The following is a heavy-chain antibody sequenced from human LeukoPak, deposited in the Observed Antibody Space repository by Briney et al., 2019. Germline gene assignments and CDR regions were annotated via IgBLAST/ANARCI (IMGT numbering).Heavy chain of an antibody. J-gene: IGHJ4*02. CDR3: ARRRDSYGWYYFDY. Sequence: SQTLSLTCTVSGVSVSSNSYYWSCLRPPAGKGPECIGQISTSGNSNSNPSLKSRVTISVDTSKHQFSLKLSSVTAADTAVYYCARRRDSYGWYYFDYWGQGTLVTVSS. D-gene: IGHD5-18*01. V-gene: IGHV4-61*09. CDR2: ISTSGNS. CDR1: GVSVSSNSYY.